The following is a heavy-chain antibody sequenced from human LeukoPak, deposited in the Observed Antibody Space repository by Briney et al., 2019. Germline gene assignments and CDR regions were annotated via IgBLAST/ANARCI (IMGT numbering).Heavy chain of an antibody. CDR2: IYYSGST. CDR1: GGSISSSSYY. J-gene: IGHJ5*02. Sequence: SETLSLTCTVSGGSISSSSYYWGWIRQPPGKGLEWIGSIYYSGSTYYNPSLKSRVTISVDTSKNQFSLKLSSVTAADMAVYYCARPAGTNWFDPWGQGTLVTVSS. CDR3: ARPAGTNWFDP. V-gene: IGHV4-39*01.